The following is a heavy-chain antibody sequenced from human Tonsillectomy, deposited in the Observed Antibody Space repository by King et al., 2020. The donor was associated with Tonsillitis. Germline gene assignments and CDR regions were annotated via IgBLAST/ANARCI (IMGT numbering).Heavy chain of an antibody. V-gene: IGHV4-39*07. Sequence: LQLQESGPGLVKPSETLSLTCTVSGGSISSDNYYWGWIRQPPGKGLEWIGTISNSGTTYYNPSLKSRVTISVDTSKNQFSLKLNSVTAADTAVFYCATGEYYSGLRVDYWGQGTLVTVSS. CDR2: ISNSGTT. D-gene: IGHD3-10*01. CDR1: GGSISSDNYY. J-gene: IGHJ4*02. CDR3: ATGEYYSGLRVDY.